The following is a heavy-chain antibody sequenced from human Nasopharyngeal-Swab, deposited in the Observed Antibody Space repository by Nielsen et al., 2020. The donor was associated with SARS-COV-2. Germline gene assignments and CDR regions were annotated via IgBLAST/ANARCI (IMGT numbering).Heavy chain of an antibody. V-gene: IGHV3-7*01. Sequence: GESLKISCAASGFTFSSYWMSWVRQAPGKGLEWVANIKQDGSEKYYVGSVKGRFTISRDNAKNSLYLQMNSLRAEDTAVYYCARHYDYVWGSYRPFDYWGQGTLVAVSS. CDR1: GFTFSSYW. CDR3: ARHYDYVWGSYRPFDY. J-gene: IGHJ4*02. D-gene: IGHD3-16*02. CDR2: IKQDGSEK.